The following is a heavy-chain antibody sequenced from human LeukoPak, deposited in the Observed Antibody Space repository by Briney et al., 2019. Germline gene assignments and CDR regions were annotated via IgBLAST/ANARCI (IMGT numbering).Heavy chain of an antibody. CDR3: AKPTYTVLTLNWFDP. CDR1: GFTFSSYA. J-gene: IGHJ5*02. D-gene: IGHD2-8*01. CDR2: ISGSDGST. V-gene: IGHV3-23*01. Sequence: PGGSLRLSCAASGFTFSSYAMSWVRQAPGKGLEWVSTISGSDGSTYYADSVKGRFTISRDNSENTLYLQMNSLRAEDTAVYYCAKPTYTVLTLNWFDPWGQGTLVTVSS.